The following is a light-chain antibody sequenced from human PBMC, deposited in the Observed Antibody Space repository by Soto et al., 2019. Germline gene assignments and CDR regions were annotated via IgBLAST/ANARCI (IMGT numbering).Light chain of an antibody. CDR2: KAS. V-gene: IGKV1-5*03. CDR1: QTISSW. Sequence: DIQMTQSPSTLSGSVGDRVTITCWARQTISSWLAWYQQKPGKAPKLLIYKASTLKSGVPSRFSGSGSGTEFTLTISSLQPDDFATYYCQHYNSYSEAFGQGTKVELK. J-gene: IGKJ1*01. CDR3: QHYNSYSEA.